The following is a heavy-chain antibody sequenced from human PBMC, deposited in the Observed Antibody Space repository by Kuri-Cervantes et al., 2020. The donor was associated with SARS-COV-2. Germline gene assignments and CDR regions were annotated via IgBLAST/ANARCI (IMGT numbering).Heavy chain of an antibody. V-gene: IGHV3-23*03. CDR3: AKDGDPDY. CDR1: GFTFSSYG. CDR2: IYSGGSST. Sequence: GGSLRLSCAASGFTFSSYGMHWVRLAPGKGLEWVSVIYSGGSSTYYADSVKGRFTISRDNSKNTLYLQMNSLRAEDTAVYYCAKDGDPDYWGQGTLVTVSS. D-gene: IGHD2-21*01. J-gene: IGHJ4*02.